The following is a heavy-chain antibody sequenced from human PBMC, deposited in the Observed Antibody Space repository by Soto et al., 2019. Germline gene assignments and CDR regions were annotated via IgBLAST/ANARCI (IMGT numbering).Heavy chain of an antibody. V-gene: IGHV4-30-2*01. D-gene: IGHD1-26*01. J-gene: IGHJ2*01. Sequence: QLQLQESGSGLVKPSQPLSLSCAVSGGSISSGGHSWSWIRQPPGKGLEWLGFIYPSGSTYYNPSLKSRLTRSIEGANVHVSLNRGPATAAVTAVYYCAREGGSGSPDWYFDLGGRGILVTVSS. CDR2: IYPSGST. CDR1: GGSISSGGHS. CDR3: AREGGSGSPDWYFDL.